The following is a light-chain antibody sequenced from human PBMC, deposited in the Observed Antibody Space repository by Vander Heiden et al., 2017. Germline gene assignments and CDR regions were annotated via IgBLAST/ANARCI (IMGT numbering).Light chain of an antibody. J-gene: IGKJ4*01. CDR1: QSVSSY. V-gene: IGKV3-11*01. Sequence: ELVLTQSTATLSFSPGERDTLSCRGSQSVSSYLAWYQQKPGQAPRLLNYDASNRATGIPARFSGSGSGTDFTPTISSLEPEYFAVYYCHRRSNSFTFGGGTKVEIK. CDR2: DAS. CDR3: HRRSNSFT.